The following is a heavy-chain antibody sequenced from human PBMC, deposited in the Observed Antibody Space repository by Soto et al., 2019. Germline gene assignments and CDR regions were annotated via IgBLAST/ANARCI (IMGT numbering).Heavy chain of an antibody. J-gene: IGHJ4*02. CDR3: ARTSTSGPRFDY. Sequence: SETLSLTCAVSGGSISSSNWWSWVRQPPGKGLEWIGEIYHSGSTNYNPSFKSRVAMSVDKSKNQFSLNLNSVTAADTALYYCARTSTSGPRFDYWGQGTLVTVSS. CDR1: GGSISSSNW. CDR2: IYHSGST. D-gene: IGHD1-1*01. V-gene: IGHV4-4*02.